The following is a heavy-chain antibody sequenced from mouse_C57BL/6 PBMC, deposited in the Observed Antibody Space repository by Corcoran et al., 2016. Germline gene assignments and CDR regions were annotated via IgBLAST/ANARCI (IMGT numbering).Heavy chain of an antibody. CDR2: IYWDDDK. Sequence: QVTLKESGPGILQSSQNLSLTCSFSGFSMSNSGMGVSWIRQPAEKGQEWLAQIYWDDDKRYNPSLKSQLTISKDTSRNQVFLKITSVDTADTAKYYCAQRDYYDYYFDYWGQGTTLTVSS. D-gene: IGHD2-4*01. V-gene: IGHV8-12*01. J-gene: IGHJ2*01. CDR3: AQRDYYDYYFDY. CDR1: GFSMSNSGMG.